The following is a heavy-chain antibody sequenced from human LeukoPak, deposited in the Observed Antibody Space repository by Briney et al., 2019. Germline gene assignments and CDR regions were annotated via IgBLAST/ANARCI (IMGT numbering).Heavy chain of an antibody. Sequence: KPGESLKISCKGSGYSFTNYWIGWVRQMPGKGLEWMGIIYPGDSDTRYSPSFQGQVTISADKSISTAYLQWSSLKASDTAMYYCARPRRSRYSSSWYYFDYWGQGTLVTVSS. J-gene: IGHJ4*02. CDR2: IYPGDSDT. V-gene: IGHV5-51*01. CDR3: ARPRRSRYSSSWYYFDY. CDR1: GYSFTNYW. D-gene: IGHD6-13*01.